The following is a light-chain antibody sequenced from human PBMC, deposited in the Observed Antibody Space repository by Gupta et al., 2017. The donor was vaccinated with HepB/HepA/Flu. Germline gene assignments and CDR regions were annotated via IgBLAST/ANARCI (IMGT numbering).Light chain of an antibody. Sequence: QLVLTQSPSASASMVASVKLTCTLSSGHSRYSIAWHQPQPEKGPRYLMKLNSDGSHTKGDGIPDRFSGSSSGAERYLTISSLQSEDEADYYCQTWGAGIRVFGGGTKLTVL. CDR2: LNSDGSH. CDR3: QTWGAGIRV. V-gene: IGLV4-69*01. CDR1: SGHSRYS. J-gene: IGLJ3*02.